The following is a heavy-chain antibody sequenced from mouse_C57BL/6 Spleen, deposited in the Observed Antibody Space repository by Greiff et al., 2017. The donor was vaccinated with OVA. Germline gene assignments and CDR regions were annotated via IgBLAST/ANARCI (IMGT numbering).Heavy chain of an antibody. V-gene: IGHV5-4*01. J-gene: IGHJ4*01. D-gene: IGHD1-1*01. CDR2: ISDGGSYI. Sequence: EVQGVESGGGLVKPGGSLKLSCAASGFTFSSYAMSWVRQTPGKRLEWVATISDGGSYIYYPDNVKGRFTLSRDNAKNTVYLQMSHLKSEDTAMFYCTGIRSQCYGSSYAALAYWGQGTSVTVSS. CDR1: GFTFSSYA. CDR3: TGIRSQCYGSSYAALAY.